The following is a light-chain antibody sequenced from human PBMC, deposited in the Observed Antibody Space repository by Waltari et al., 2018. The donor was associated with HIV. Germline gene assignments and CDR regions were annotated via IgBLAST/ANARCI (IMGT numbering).Light chain of an antibody. J-gene: IGLJ3*02. CDR3: GTWDSSLSAV. CDR1: SSNIGNHD. V-gene: IGLV1-51*01. CDR2: GNN. Sequence: QSVLTQPPSVSAAPGQTVTISCSGSSSNIGNHDVSWYQQLPGTAPKLLIYGNNKRPSGTPDGFSGSKSGTSATLGITGLQTGDEADYYCGTWDSSLSAVFGGGTKLTVL.